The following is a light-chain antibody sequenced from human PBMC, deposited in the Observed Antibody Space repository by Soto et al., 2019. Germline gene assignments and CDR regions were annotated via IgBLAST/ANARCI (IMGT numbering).Light chain of an antibody. CDR2: GAS. CDR1: QSLRGSY. CDR3: QQYGTLPIT. J-gene: IGKJ5*01. Sequence: EIVLTQSPGTLSLSPGEIATLSFMASQSLRGSYLAWYQQKPGQGPRLRIYGASSGASGIPDRFSGSVSGTDFTLTISRLEPEDFALYYCQQYGTLPITFGQGTRLE. V-gene: IGKV3-20*01.